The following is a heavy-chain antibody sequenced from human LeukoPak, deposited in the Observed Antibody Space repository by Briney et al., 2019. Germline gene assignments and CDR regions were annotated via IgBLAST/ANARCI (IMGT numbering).Heavy chain of an antibody. CDR1: GFTFSSYA. CDR3: AKDMGYSGYDPFDY. D-gene: IGHD5-12*01. J-gene: IGHJ4*02. V-gene: IGHV3-9*01. CDR2: ISWNSGSI. Sequence: GGSLRLSCAASGFTFSSYAMHWVRQAPGKGLEWVSGISWNSGSIGYADSVKGRFTISRDNAKNSLYLQMNSLRAEDTALYYCAKDMGYSGYDPFDYWGQGTLVTVSS.